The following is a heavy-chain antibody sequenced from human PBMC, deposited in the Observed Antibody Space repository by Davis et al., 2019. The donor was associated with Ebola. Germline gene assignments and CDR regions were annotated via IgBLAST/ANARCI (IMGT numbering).Heavy chain of an antibody. CDR1: GFTFSDYN. D-gene: IGHD4-11*01. Sequence: GESLKISCAASGFTFSDYNMSWIRQAPGKGLEWVSYISSSSSYTNYADSVKGRFTISRDKAKNSLYLQMNSLRAEDTAVYYCARDVSGSSNYAAGWFDPWGQGTLVTVSS. J-gene: IGHJ5*02. V-gene: IGHV3-11*06. CDR2: ISSSSSYT. CDR3: ARDVSGSSNYAAGWFDP.